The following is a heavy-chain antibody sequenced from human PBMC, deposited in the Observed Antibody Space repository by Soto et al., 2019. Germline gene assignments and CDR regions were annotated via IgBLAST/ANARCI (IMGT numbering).Heavy chain of an antibody. V-gene: IGHV1-69*13. CDR3: ARDQGATRGAYGMDV. CDR2: IIPIFGTA. Sequence: SVKVSCKASGGTFSSYAISWVRQTPGQGLEWMGGIIPIFGTANYAQKFQGRVTITADESTSTAYMELSSLRSEDTAVYYCARDQGATRGAYGMDVWGQGTTVTVSS. J-gene: IGHJ6*02. D-gene: IGHD1-26*01. CDR1: GGTFSSYA.